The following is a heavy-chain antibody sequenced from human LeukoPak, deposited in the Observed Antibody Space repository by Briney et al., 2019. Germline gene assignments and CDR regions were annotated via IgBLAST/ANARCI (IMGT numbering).Heavy chain of an antibody. CDR1: GGSISSYY. D-gene: IGHD2-2*01. J-gene: IGHJ4*02. CDR2: IHYSGST. V-gene: IGHV4-59*12. Sequence: SETLSLTCTVSGGSISSYYWSWIRQPPGKGLEWIGYIHYSGSTSYNPSLKSRLTISVDTSKNQFSLKLSSVTAADTAVYYCARGGRAGDIVVVPAAMRFDYWGQGTLVTVSS. CDR3: ARGGRAGDIVVVPAAMRFDY.